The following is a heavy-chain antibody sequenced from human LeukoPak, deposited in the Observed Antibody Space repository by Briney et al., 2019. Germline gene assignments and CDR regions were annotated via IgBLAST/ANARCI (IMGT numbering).Heavy chain of an antibody. CDR1: EFTFRSYE. V-gene: IGHV3-48*03. CDR2: ISSTGNTI. CDR3: ARGRYCSGHNCYFDY. D-gene: IGHD2-15*01. Sequence: GGTLRLSCAASEFTFRSYEMNWVRQAPGKGLEWISYISSTGNTIYYVDYVQGRFTISRDNAKNSLYLQMNSLRAEDTALYYCARGRYCSGHNCYFDYWGQGTLVTVSS. J-gene: IGHJ4*02.